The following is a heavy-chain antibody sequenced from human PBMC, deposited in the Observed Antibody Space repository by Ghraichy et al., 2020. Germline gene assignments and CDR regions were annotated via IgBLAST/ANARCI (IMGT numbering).Heavy chain of an antibody. CDR1: GFTFSNYC. CDR3: ARAADYYSSHT. V-gene: IGHV3-74*01. J-gene: IGHJ1*01. CDR2: INTDGTTT. Sequence: GGSLRLSCAASGFTFSNYCMHWVRQAPGKGLDWVSRINTDGTTTSYVDSVEGRFTMTRDNAKNTLFLQMNSLRVEDTAVYYCARAADYYSSHTWGRGTLVTVSS. D-gene: IGHD3-22*01.